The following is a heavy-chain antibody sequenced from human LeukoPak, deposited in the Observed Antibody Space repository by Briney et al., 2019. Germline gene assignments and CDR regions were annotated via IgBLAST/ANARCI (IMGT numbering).Heavy chain of an antibody. J-gene: IGHJ4*02. CDR2: IYTSGST. V-gene: IGHV4-61*02. CDR1: GGSISSGSYY. D-gene: IGHD2-15*01. Sequence: TLSLTCTVSGGSISSGSYYWSWIRQPAGKGLEWIGRIYTSGSTNYNPSLKSRVTISVDTSKNQFSLKLSSVTAADTAAYYCAKKFVAAPSYYFDYWGQGTLVTVSS. CDR3: AKKFVAAPSYYFDY.